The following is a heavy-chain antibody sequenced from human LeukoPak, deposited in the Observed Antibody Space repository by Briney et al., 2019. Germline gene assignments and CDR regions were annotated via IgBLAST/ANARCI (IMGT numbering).Heavy chain of an antibody. V-gene: IGHV4-39*01. D-gene: IGHD6-13*01. Sequence: SETLSLTCTVSGGSISSNSHFWDWIRQSPGKGVEWIGTIYYSGSTYYSPSLKSRVTISVDTSKNQFSLKLSSVTAADTAVYYCARHLEYISSWKGYYFDYWGQGTLVTVSS. CDR3: ARHLEYISSWKGYYFDY. J-gene: IGHJ4*02. CDR1: GGSISSNSHF. CDR2: IYYSGST.